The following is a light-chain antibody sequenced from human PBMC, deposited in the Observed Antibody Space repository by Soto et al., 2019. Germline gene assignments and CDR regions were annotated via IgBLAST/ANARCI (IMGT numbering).Light chain of an antibody. CDR2: GTS. CDR1: QDISNY. Sequence: DIQLTQSPSFRSASVGDRVTITCRASQDISNYLAWYQQKPGKAPKFLIYGTSTLQSGVPSRFSGSGSGTEFTLTISSLQPEDFATYYCQQVNSYPLTFGGGTRWIS. J-gene: IGKJ4*01. CDR3: QQVNSYPLT. V-gene: IGKV1-9*01.